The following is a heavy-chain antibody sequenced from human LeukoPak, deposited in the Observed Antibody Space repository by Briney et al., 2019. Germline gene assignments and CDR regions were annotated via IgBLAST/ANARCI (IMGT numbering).Heavy chain of an antibody. CDR2: ISYDGSNK. J-gene: IGHJ4*02. D-gene: IGHD3-10*01. CDR3: ATHTNYYGSGSPYDDY. CDR1: GFTFGSYG. Sequence: GGSLRLSCAASGFTFGSYGMHWVRQAPGKGLEWVAVISYDGSNKYYADSVKGRFTISRDNSKNTLYLQMNSLRAEDTAVYYCATHTNYYGSGSPYDDYWGQGTLVTVSS. V-gene: IGHV3-30*03.